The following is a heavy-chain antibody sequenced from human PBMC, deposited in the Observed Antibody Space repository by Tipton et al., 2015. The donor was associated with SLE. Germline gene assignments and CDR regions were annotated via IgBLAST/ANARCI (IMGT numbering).Heavy chain of an antibody. Sequence: QLVQSGPEVKKPGTSVKVSCKASGFTFSTSAMYWVRQARGQRLAWIGWIVVGSGLTTYAQKFQERVTISRDMSTTTVFLELSSLGSEDTAMYYCAATVTALSGAVYYGMDVWGHGTTVTVSS. CDR3: AATVTALSGAVYYGMDV. CDR2: IVVGSGLT. J-gene: IGHJ6*02. D-gene: IGHD2-8*02. CDR1: GFTFSTSA. V-gene: IGHV1-58*02.